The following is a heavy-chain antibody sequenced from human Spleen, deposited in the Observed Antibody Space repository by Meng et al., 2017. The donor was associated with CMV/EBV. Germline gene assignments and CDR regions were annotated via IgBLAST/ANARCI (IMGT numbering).Heavy chain of an antibody. Sequence: KVSCKGSGYSFTSYWIGWVRQMPGKGLEWMGIIYPGDSDTRYSPSFQGQVTISADKSISTAYLQWSSLKASDAAMYYCARRDFGSGLYYFDYWGQGTLVTVSS. CDR3: ARRDFGSGLYYFDY. CDR1: GYSFTSYW. CDR2: IYPGDSDT. J-gene: IGHJ4*02. D-gene: IGHD3-10*01. V-gene: IGHV5-51*01.